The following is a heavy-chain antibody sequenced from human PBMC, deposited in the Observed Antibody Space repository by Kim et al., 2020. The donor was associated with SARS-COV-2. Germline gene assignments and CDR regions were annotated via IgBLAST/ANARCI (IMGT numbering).Heavy chain of an antibody. CDR3: ARDGYSDSSGYWDY. D-gene: IGHD3-22*01. J-gene: IGHJ4*02. Sequence: YADSVKGRFTISRDNAKNSLYLQMNSLRAEDTAVYYCARDGYSDSSGYWDYWGQGTLVTVSS. V-gene: IGHV3-11*06.